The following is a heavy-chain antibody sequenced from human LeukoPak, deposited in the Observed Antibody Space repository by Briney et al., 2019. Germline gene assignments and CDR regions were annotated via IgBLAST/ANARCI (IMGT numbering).Heavy chain of an antibody. Sequence: PGGSLRLSCAASGFSFSSYNMNWVRQTPGKGLEWVSSITSSSTYTFYADSVKGRFTISRDNARNSLYLQMNSLRAEDTAVYYCARVAEAAAFDYWGQGTLVTVSS. J-gene: IGHJ4*02. V-gene: IGHV3-21*01. D-gene: IGHD6-13*01. CDR3: ARVAEAAAFDY. CDR1: GFSFSSYN. CDR2: ITSSSTYT.